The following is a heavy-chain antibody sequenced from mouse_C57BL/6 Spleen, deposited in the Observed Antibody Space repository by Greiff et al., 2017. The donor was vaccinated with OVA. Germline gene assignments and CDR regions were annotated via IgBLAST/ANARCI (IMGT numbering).Heavy chain of an antibody. D-gene: IGHD1-1*01. J-gene: IGHJ4*01. CDR2: IYPGDGDT. Sequence: VKLQESGPELVKPGASVKISCKASGYAFSSSWMNWVKQRPGKGLEWIGRIYPGDGDTNYNGKFKGKATLTADKSSSTAYMQLSSLTSEDSAVYFCARDPNYYGSSYYAMDYWGQGTSVTVSS. CDR1: GYAFSSSW. V-gene: IGHV1-82*01. CDR3: ARDPNYYGSSYYAMDY.